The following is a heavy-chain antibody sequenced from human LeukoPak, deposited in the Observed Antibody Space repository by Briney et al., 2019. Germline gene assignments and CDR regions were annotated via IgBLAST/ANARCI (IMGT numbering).Heavy chain of an antibody. CDR1: GFTFSSYT. Sequence: GGSLRLSCAASGFTFSSYTMNWVRQAPGKGLEWVSYISSTSSAIYYADSVKGRFTISRDNAKNSLYLQMNSLRAEDTAVYYCARDEYYCSGGSCYSDYWGQGTLVTVSS. V-gene: IGHV3-48*04. D-gene: IGHD2-15*01. J-gene: IGHJ4*02. CDR2: ISSTSSAI. CDR3: ARDEYYCSGGSCYSDY.